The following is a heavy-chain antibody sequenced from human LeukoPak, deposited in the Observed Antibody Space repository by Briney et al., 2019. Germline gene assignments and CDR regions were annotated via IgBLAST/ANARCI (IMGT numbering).Heavy chain of an antibody. CDR1: GFTFSDCD. D-gene: IGHD6-13*01. V-gene: IGHV3-21*01. CDR2: ISGRSSHI. J-gene: IGHJ4*02. Sequence: GGSLRLACTGSGFTFSDCDMNWARQAPGKGLEWISSISGRSSHIYYADSIKGRFTISRDNAKNSLYLQMNSLRDEATAVYYCTRAFPPLRTAAAGDVWGQGTLVTVSS. CDR3: TRAFPPLRTAAAGDV.